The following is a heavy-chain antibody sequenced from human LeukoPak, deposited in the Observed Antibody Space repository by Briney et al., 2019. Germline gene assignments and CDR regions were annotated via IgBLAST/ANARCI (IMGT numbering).Heavy chain of an antibody. V-gene: IGHV1-8*03. CDR3: ARGARGFEAAYYYYYYMDV. J-gene: IGHJ6*03. CDR1: GYTFTSYD. Sequence: ASVKVSCKASGYTFTSYDVNWVRQATGQGLEWMGWMNPNSGNTGYAQKFQGRVTITRNTSISTAYMELSSLRSEDTAVYYCARGARGFEAAYYYYYYMDVWGKGTTVTVSS. D-gene: IGHD3-9*01. CDR2: MNPNSGNT.